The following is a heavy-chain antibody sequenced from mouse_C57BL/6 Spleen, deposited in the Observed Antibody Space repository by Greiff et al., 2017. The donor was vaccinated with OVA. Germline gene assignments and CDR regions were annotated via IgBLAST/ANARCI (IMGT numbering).Heavy chain of an antibody. Sequence: EVKLVESGGGLVKPGGSLKLSCAASGFTFSDYGMHWVRQAPEKGLEWVAYISSGSSTIYYADTVKGRFTISRDNATNTLFLQMTILRSEDTAMYCGARGDYGNGFAYWGQGTLVTVSA. V-gene: IGHV5-17*01. J-gene: IGHJ3*01. CDR2: ISSGSSTI. CDR1: GFTFSDYG. D-gene: IGHD2-1*01. CDR3: ARGDYGNGFAY.